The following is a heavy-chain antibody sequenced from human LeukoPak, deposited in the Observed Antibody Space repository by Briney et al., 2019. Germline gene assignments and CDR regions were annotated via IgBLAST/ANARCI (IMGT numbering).Heavy chain of an antibody. Sequence: GGSLRLSCEASGFTFSAYAMTWVRQAPGKGLEWVSSIGSDNKPHYSESVKGRFAISRDNSKNTLFLQLNSLRAEDTALYYCARDLHYYVAMGVWGQGTTVTVSS. V-gene: IGHV3-23*01. J-gene: IGHJ6*02. D-gene: IGHD3-10*02. CDR3: ARDLHYYVAMGV. CDR1: GFTFSAYA. CDR2: IGSDNKP.